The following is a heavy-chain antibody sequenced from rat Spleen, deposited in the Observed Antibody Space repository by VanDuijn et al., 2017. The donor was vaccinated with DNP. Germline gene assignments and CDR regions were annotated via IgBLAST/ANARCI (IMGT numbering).Heavy chain of an antibody. D-gene: IGHD4-3*01. CDR1: GFTFSDYN. CDR2: IRYDGGST. J-gene: IGHJ2*01. V-gene: IGHV5-22*01. CDR3: ARWNSGHFDY. Sequence: EVQLVESGGDLVQPGRSLKLFCAASGFTFSDYNMAWIRQAPTMGLEWVAYIRYDGGSTKYGDSVKGRLTTSRDNAKNTLYLQMSSLRSEDMATYYCARWNSGHFDYWGQGVMVTVSS.